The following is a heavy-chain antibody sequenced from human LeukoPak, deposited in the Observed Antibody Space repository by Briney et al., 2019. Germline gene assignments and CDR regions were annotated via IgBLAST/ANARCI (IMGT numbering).Heavy chain of an antibody. CDR3: ASPPVPQAAAITPGYFYYYMDV. CDR2: ISAYNGNT. CDR1: GYTFTSYG. V-gene: IGHV1-18*01. J-gene: IGHJ6*03. Sequence: ASVKVSCMASGYTFTSYGISWVRQAPGQGLEWMGWISAYNGNTNYAQKFQGRVTMTRNTSRSTAYMELSSLRSEDTAVYYCASPPVPQAAAITPGYFYYYMDVWGKGTTVTVSS. D-gene: IGHD6-13*01.